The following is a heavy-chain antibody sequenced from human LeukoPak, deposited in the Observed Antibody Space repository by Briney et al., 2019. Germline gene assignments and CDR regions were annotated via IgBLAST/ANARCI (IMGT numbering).Heavy chain of an antibody. J-gene: IGHJ4*02. CDR1: GFTFSSYW. D-gene: IGHD6-6*01. Sequence: SGGSLRLSCAASGFTFSSYWMSWVRQAPGKGLEWVANINQDGSEKYYVDSVKGRLTISRDNAKNSLYLQMNSLRAEDTAVYYCARGSYSSLSGLFHWGQGTLVTVSS. CDR2: INQDGSEK. V-gene: IGHV3-7*01. CDR3: ARGSYSSLSGLFH.